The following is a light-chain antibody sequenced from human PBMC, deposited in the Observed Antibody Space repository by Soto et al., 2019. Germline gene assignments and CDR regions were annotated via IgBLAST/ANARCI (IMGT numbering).Light chain of an antibody. Sequence: EIVMTQSPATLSVSPGERATLSCRASQSVSTKVAWYLQKPGQAPRLLIYGASTRATGVAARFSGSGSGTDFTLTISSLQSEVLAVYYCQQYNNWPYTFGQGTKLEIK. CDR1: QSVSTK. CDR3: QQYNNWPYT. CDR2: GAS. J-gene: IGKJ2*01. V-gene: IGKV3-15*01.